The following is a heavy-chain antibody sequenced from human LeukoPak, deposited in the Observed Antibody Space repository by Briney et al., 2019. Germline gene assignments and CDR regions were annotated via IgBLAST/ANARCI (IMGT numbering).Heavy chain of an antibody. CDR1: GFTFSSYA. CDR2: ISGSGGST. J-gene: IGHJ4*02. Sequence: GGSLRLSCAASGFTFSSYAMSWVRQAPGKGLEWVSAISGSGGSTYYADSVKGRFTISRDNSKNTLYLQMNSLRAEDTAVYYCAKDNGGYSSSWYLPDYWGQGTLVTVSS. V-gene: IGHV3-23*01. D-gene: IGHD6-13*01. CDR3: AKDNGGYSSSWYLPDY.